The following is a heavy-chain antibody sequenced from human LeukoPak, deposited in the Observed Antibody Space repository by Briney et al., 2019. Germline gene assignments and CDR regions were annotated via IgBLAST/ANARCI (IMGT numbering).Heavy chain of an antibody. CDR2: ISGSGGST. V-gene: IGHV3-23*01. J-gene: IGHJ4*02. Sequence: GGSLRLSCAASGFTFSTYAMSWVRQAPGKGLEWVSAISGSGGSTFNADSVKGRFTISRDNSKNTLFLQMNSLRAEDTSIYYCAKTPPSEYYFDSWGQGPLATVPS. CDR3: AKTPPSEYYFDS. CDR1: GFTFSTYA. D-gene: IGHD1-14*01.